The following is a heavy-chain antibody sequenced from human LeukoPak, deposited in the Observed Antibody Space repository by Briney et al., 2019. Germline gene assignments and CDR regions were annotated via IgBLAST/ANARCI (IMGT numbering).Heavy chain of an antibody. CDR3: AREQLGYSSSSEFDY. V-gene: IGHV3-48*01. D-gene: IGHD6-6*01. Sequence: PGGSLRLSCAASGFTFSSYSMNWVRQASGKGLEWVSYISSSSSTIYYADSVKGRFTISRDNAKNSLYLQMNSLRAEDTAVYYCAREQLGYSSSSEFDYWGQGTLVTVSS. CDR1: GFTFSSYS. CDR2: ISSSSSTI. J-gene: IGHJ4*02.